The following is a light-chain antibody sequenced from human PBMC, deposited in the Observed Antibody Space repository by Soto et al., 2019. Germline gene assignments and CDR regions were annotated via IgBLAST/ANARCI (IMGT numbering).Light chain of an antibody. CDR1: QSVSSGH. V-gene: IGKV3-20*01. CDR3: QQYCSSPWT. J-gene: IGKJ1*01. Sequence: EIVLTQSPGTLSLSPGERATLSCRASQSVSSGHLAWYQQKPGQAPRLLIYGVSSRATGIPDRFSGSGSGTDFALTISRLEPEDFAVYYCQQYCSSPWTFGQGTKVEI. CDR2: GVS.